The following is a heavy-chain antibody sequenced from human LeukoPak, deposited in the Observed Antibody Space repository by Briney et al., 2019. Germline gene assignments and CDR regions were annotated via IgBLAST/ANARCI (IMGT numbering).Heavy chain of an antibody. CDR3: ATRYCTISACRASSYKSFDV. V-gene: IGHV3-48*04. D-gene: IGHD2-8*01. J-gene: IGHJ6*04. CDR1: GFTFSSYS. CDR2: ISSSSSTI. Sequence: PGGSLRLSCAASGFTFSSYSMNWVRQAPEKGLEWVSYISSSSSTIYYADSVKGRFTISRDNAKNSLYLQMNSLRAEDTAVYYCATRYCTISACRASSYKSFDVWGKGTTVTVSS.